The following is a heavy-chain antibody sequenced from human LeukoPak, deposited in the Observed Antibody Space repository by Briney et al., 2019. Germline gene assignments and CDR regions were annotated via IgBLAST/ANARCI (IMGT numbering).Heavy chain of an antibody. CDR2: INHSGST. J-gene: IGHJ4*02. CDR1: GGSFSGYY. V-gene: IGHV4-34*01. D-gene: IGHD5-24*01. CDR3: ARGVRDGYNLHYFDY. Sequence: ASETLSLTCAVHGGSFSGYYWSWIRQPPGKGLEWIGEINHSGSTNYNPSLKSRVTISVDTSKNQFSLKLSSVTAADTAVYYCARGVRDGYNLHYFDYWGQGTLVTVSS.